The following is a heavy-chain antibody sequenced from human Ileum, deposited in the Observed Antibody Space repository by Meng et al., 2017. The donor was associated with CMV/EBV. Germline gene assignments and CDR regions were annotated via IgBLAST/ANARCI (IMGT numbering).Heavy chain of an antibody. CDR3: VRTKYSSSYGGMDV. CDR1: GFTFSDYY. V-gene: IGHV3-11*01. Sequence: GESLKISCAASGFTFSDYYMSWIRQAPGKGLEWVSYISAGGTSMYYGDSVKGRFTISRDNAKNSLYLQMNSLRAEDTAVYFCVRTKYSSSYGGMDVWGQGTTVTVS. CDR2: ISAGGTSM. D-gene: IGHD6-6*01. J-gene: IGHJ6*02.